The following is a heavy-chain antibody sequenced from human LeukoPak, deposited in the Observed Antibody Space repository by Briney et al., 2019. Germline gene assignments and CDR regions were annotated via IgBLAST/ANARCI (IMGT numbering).Heavy chain of an antibody. Sequence: GRSLRLSCAASGFTFDDYAMHWVRQAPGKGLEWVSGISWNSGSIGYADSVKGRFTISRDNAKNSLYLQMNGLRAEDTALYYCAKKFFGGWGQGTLVTVSS. CDR1: GFTFDDYA. CDR2: ISWNSGSI. D-gene: IGHD3-3*01. J-gene: IGHJ4*02. CDR3: AKKFFGG. V-gene: IGHV3-9*01.